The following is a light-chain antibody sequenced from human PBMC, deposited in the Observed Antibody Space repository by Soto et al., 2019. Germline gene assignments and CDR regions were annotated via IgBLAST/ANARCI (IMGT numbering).Light chain of an antibody. CDR1: QVVGGN. Sequence: EIVMTQSPANLSVSPGERVTLSCRASQVVGGNLAWYQQKPGQAPRLLMYGASTRATGIPARFSGSGSGTEFTLAITSLQSEDFVLYYCQQYNSWPYTFGQGTKLEIK. J-gene: IGKJ2*01. V-gene: IGKV3-15*01. CDR3: QQYNSWPYT. CDR2: GAS.